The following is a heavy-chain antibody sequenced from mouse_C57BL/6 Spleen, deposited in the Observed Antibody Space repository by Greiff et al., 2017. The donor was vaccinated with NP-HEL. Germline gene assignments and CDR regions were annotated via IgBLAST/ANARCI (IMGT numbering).Heavy chain of an antibody. CDR3: TRGFSIYYYGSSPGWFAY. Sequence: EVKVVESGEGLVKPGGSLKLSCAASGFTFSSYAMSWVRQTPEKRLEWVAYISSGGDYIYYADTVKGRFTISRDNARNTLYLQMSSLKSEDTAMYYCTRGFSIYYYGSSPGWFAYWGQGTLVTVSA. CDR2: ISSGGDYI. V-gene: IGHV5-9-1*02. J-gene: IGHJ3*01. CDR1: GFTFSSYA. D-gene: IGHD1-1*01.